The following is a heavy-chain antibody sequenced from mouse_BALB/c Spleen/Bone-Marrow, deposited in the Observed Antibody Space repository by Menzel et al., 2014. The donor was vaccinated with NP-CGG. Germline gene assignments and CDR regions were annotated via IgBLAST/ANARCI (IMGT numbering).Heavy chain of an antibody. Sequence: EVQGVESGPGLVKPSQSLSHTCTVTGYSITSDYAWNWIRQFPGNKLEWMGYISYSGSTSYNPSLKSRISITRDTSKNQFFLQLNSVTTEDTATYYCAGNYWYFDVWGAGTTVTVSS. CDR3: AGNYWYFDV. CDR1: GYSITSDYA. J-gene: IGHJ1*01. CDR2: ISYSGST. D-gene: IGHD2-1*01. V-gene: IGHV3-2*02.